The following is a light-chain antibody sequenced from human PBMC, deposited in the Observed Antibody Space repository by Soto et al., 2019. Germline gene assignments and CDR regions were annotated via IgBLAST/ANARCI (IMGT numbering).Light chain of an antibody. V-gene: IGLV2-14*03. CDR3: SSYTRGNSWV. J-gene: IGLJ3*02. CDR2: DVS. Sequence: QSVLTQPASVSGSPEQSITISCTGTSSDVGSSNYVSWYQHHPGKAPQLIIFDVSDRLSGVSHRFSVSKSGNTSSLIISGLLAEDEAYYYCSSYTRGNSWVFGGGTKLTVL. CDR1: SSDVGSSNY.